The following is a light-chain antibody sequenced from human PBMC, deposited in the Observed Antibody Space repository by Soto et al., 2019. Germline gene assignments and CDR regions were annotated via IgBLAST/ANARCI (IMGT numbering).Light chain of an antibody. J-gene: IGKJ1*01. CDR2: GAS. Sequence: EIVLTQSPGTLSLSPGERATLSCRASESVSDNYLAWFRQKPGQAPRLLIHGASSRATGTPDRISGSGSGTDFILTISRLEPEDFAVYYCQQYGTSPRTFGQGTKVEIK. V-gene: IGKV3-20*01. CDR3: QQYGTSPRT. CDR1: ESVSDNY.